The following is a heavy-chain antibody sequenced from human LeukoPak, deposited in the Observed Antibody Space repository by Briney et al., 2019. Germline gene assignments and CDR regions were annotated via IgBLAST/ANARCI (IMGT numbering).Heavy chain of an antibody. CDR1: GFTFDDYG. V-gene: IGHV3-20*04. CDR2: INWNGGST. D-gene: IGHD2-8*01. J-gene: IGHJ2*01. CDR3: AGGDRNGWYFDL. Sequence: GGSLRLSCAASGFTFDDYGMTWVRQAPGKGLEWVSGINWNGGSTGYADSVKGRFTISRDSTKNSLYLQMNSLRAEDTALYYCAGGDRNGWYFDLWGRGTLVTVSS.